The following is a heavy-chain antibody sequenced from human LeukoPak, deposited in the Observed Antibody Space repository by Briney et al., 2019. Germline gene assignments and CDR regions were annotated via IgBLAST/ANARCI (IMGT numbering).Heavy chain of an antibody. CDR1: GGSLSSSSFY. J-gene: IGHJ3*02. D-gene: IGHD3-22*01. CDR3: ASGNKYYSDSSGYYYPGAFDI. CDR2: ISYTGNT. V-gene: IGHV4-39*01. Sequence: PSETLSLTCTVSGGSLSSSSFYWGWIRQPPGRGLEWIGTISYTGNTYYNPSLKSRVTISVDTSKNQFSLKLSSVTAADTAVYYCASGNKYYSDSSGYYYPGAFDIWGQGTMVTVSS.